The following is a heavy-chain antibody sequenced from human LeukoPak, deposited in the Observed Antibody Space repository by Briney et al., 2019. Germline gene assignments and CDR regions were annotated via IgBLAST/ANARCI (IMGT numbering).Heavy chain of an antibody. D-gene: IGHD3-10*01. CDR2: IKQDGSEK. CDR1: GFTVSSNY. V-gene: IGHV3-7*01. J-gene: IGHJ4*02. CDR3: ARDYNYYGSGSYHDY. Sequence: PGGSLRLSCAASGFTVSSNYMSWVRQAPGKGLEWVANIKQDGSEKYYVDSVKGRFTISRDNAKNSLYLQMNSLRAEDTAVYYCARDYNYYGSGSYHDYWGQGTLVTVSS.